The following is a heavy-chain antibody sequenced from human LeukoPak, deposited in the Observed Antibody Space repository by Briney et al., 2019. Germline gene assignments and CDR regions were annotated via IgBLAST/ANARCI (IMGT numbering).Heavy chain of an antibody. CDR2: IYSGGDT. J-gene: IGHJ3*02. V-gene: IGHV3-53*01. CDR1: GFTVSSNF. D-gene: IGHD4-17*01. Sequence: PGGSLRLSCAASGFTVSSNFMSWVRQAPGKGLEWVSVIYSGGDTYYADSVKGRFTISRDNSKNTLYLQMNSLRAGDTAVYYCAREESTVTDGFDIWGQGTMVTVSS. CDR3: AREESTVTDGFDI.